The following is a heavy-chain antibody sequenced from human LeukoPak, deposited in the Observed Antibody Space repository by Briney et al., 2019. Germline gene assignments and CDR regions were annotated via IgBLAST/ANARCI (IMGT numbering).Heavy chain of an antibody. CDR2: ISYDGSNN. D-gene: IGHD3-16*02. CDR1: GFTFSTYG. CDR3: ATGYTPGAFVI. Sequence: GGPRRLSFAAPGFTFSTYGMHGVRQAQAKGREWGAVISYDGSNNYYADSVKGRFTISRDNSQNTLYLQMNSLRAEDTAVYYCATGYTPGAFVIWGQGTMVTVSS. J-gene: IGHJ3*02. V-gene: IGHV3-30*03.